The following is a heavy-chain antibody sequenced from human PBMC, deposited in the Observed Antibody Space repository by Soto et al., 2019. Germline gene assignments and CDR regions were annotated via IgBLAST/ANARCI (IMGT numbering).Heavy chain of an antibody. V-gene: IGHV4-34*01. Sequence: SETLSLTCAVYGGSFSGYYWSWIRQPPGKGLEWIGEINHSGSTNYNPSLKSRVTISVDTSKNQFSLKLSLVTAADTAVYYCARNAVVAATRWFDPWGQGTLVTVSS. CDR1: GGSFSGYY. CDR2: INHSGST. D-gene: IGHD2-15*01. CDR3: ARNAVVAATRWFDP. J-gene: IGHJ5*02.